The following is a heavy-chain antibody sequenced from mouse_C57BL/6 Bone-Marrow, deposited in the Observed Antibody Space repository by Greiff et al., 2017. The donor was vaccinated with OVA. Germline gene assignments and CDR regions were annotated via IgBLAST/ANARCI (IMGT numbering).Heavy chain of an antibody. D-gene: IGHD2-3*01. Sequence: VKLMESGPELVKPGASVKISCKASGYAFSSSWMNWVKQRPGKGLEWIGRIYPGDGDTNYNGKFKGKATLTADKSSSTAYMQLSSLTSEDSAVYFCARRWLLLSFDYWGQGTTLTVSS. CDR2: IYPGDGDT. CDR1: GYAFSSSW. J-gene: IGHJ2*01. V-gene: IGHV1-82*01. CDR3: ARRWLLLSFDY.